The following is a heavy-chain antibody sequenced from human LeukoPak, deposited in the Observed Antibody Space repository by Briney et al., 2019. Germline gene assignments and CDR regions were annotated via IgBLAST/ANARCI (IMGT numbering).Heavy chain of an antibody. CDR3: GKGSLEMATVDFEF. D-gene: IGHD5-24*01. V-gene: IGHV3-9*01. Sequence: GGSLRLSCAASGFDFGNYAMHWVRQTPGKGLQWVSGINWSIKMVAYASSVQGRLLIFRKNANKYLYLQMKSLTSEATAFYFCGKGSLEMATVDFEFWGQGTLVTVSS. CDR2: INWSIKMV. CDR1: GFDFGNYA. J-gene: IGHJ4*02.